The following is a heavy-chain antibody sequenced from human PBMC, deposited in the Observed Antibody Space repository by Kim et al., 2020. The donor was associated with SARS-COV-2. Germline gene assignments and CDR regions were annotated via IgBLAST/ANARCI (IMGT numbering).Heavy chain of an antibody. Sequence: GGSLRLSCAASGFTFSSFGMHWVRQAPGKGLEWVTFISFDGNDKYYADSSKGRFTIYRDNSRDTVYLQMNNLRTEDTATYYCAKDQVRHIVGGVEAWGQGTTVTVSS. J-gene: IGHJ6*02. CDR2: ISFDGNDK. V-gene: IGHV3-30*18. CDR3: AKDQVRHIVGGVEA. CDR1: GFTFSSFG. D-gene: IGHD2-21*01.